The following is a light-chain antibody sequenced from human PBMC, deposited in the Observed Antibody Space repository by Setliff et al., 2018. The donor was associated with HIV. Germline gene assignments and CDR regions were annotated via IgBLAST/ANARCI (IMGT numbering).Light chain of an antibody. V-gene: IGLV1-44*01. Sequence: LAQTPSASGTPGQGVTISCSGGSSNIGTNTVNWYQKLPGTAPKLLMYSDNQRPSGVPDRFSASKSGTSASLAISGLQSEDEADYYCATWDDSLNGRVFGTGTKVTVL. CDR3: ATWDDSLNGRV. CDR2: SDN. J-gene: IGLJ1*01. CDR1: SSNIGTNT.